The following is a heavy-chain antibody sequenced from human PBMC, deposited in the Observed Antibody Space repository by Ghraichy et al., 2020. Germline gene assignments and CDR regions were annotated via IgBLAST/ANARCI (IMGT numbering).Heavy chain of an antibody. CDR1: GGSVSSGSYY. D-gene: IGHD1-26*01. V-gene: IGHV4-61*01. CDR2: IYDSGST. Sequence: GGSVSSGSYYWSWIRQPPGKGLEWIGYIYDSGSTDYNPSLKSRVTIAADTSKNQFSLKLSSVTAADTAVYYCARGRIVGVTGYYFDNWGQGTLVTVSS. CDR3: ARGRIVGVTGYYFDN. J-gene: IGHJ4*02.